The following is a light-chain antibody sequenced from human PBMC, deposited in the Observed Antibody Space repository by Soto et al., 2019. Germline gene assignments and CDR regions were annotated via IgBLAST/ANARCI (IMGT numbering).Light chain of an antibody. CDR3: QQYNNWRPYT. Sequence: EIVMTQSPATLSVSPGERATLSCRASQSVSSNLAWYQQKPGQAPRLLIYGASTRATGIPARFSGSGSGTEFTLNIRSLQSEDFAVYYCQQYNNWRPYTFGQGNKLEIK. V-gene: IGKV3-15*01. J-gene: IGKJ2*01. CDR2: GAS. CDR1: QSVSSN.